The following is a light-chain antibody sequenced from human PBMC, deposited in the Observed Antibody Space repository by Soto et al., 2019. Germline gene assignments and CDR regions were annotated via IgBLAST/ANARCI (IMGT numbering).Light chain of an antibody. Sequence: DIVMTQSPDSLAVYLGERATINCKSSQTISYSPNNKNSLAWHQQKPGQPPKLLITWGSTREYGVADRFSGSGSGTDFTLTISSLQAEDVAVYYCQQYYGSLPTFGQGTKVELK. CDR3: QQYYGSLPT. CDR2: WGS. V-gene: IGKV4-1*01. CDR1: QTISYSPNNKNS. J-gene: IGKJ1*01.